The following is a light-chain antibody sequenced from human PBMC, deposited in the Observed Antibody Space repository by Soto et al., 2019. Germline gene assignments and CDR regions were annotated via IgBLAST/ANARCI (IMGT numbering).Light chain of an antibody. J-gene: IGLJ3*02. V-gene: IGLV4-60*03. CDR1: SGHSSYI. Sequence: QLVLTQSSSASASLGSSVKLTCTLSSGHSSYIIAWHQQQPGKAPRYLMKLEGSGSYNKGSGVPDRFSGSSSGADRYLTISNLQSEDEADYYCENWDSNTPTVFGGGTKVTVL. CDR2: LEGSGSY. CDR3: ENWDSNTPTV.